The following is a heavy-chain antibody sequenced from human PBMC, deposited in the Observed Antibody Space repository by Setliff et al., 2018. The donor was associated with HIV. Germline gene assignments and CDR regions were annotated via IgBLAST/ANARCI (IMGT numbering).Heavy chain of an antibody. Sequence: PSETLSLTCGVSGYSISRGYYWGWMRQPPGKGLEWIGTIYHSGSIYYNPSLKSRVTISVDTSQNQFSLKLTSVTAADTAVYYCARESASTIFGVVIPSWFDPWGQGILVTVS. J-gene: IGHJ5*02. D-gene: IGHD3-3*01. CDR3: ARESASTIFGVVIPSWFDP. V-gene: IGHV4-38-2*02. CDR2: IYHSGSI. CDR1: GYSISRGYY.